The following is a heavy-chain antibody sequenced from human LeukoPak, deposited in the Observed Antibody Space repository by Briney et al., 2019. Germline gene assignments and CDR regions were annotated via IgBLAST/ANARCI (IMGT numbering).Heavy chain of an antibody. J-gene: IGHJ4*02. V-gene: IGHV4-39*07. CDR1: GGSISSSSYY. CDR2: ITHSGST. CDR3: ARGAPGY. Sequence: SETLSLTCTVSGGSISSSSYYWTGIHQTPGKGLEWIGDITHSGSTNYNPSLKSRVTISVDTSKNQFSLKLTSVTAADTAVYYCARGAPGYWGQGTLVTVSS.